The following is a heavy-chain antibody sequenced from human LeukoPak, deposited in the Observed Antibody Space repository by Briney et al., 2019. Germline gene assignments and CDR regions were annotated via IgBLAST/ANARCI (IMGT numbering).Heavy chain of an antibody. D-gene: IGHD5-24*01. CDR2: IRSKAYGGTT. CDR3: TSAVDGYNYSFDY. CDR1: GFTFGDYA. Sequence: GGSLRLSCTASGFTFGDYAMSWVRQAPGKGLEWVGFIRSKAYGGTTEYAASVKGRFTISRDDSKSIAYLQMNSLKTEDTAVYYCTSAVDGYNYSFDYWGQGTLVTASS. J-gene: IGHJ4*02. V-gene: IGHV3-49*04.